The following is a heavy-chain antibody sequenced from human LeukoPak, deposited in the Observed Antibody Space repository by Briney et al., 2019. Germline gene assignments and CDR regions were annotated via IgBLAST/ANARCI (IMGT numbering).Heavy chain of an antibody. J-gene: IGHJ4*02. CDR2: ISGSGGST. Sequence: PGGSLRLSCAASGFIFSNYEMNWVRQAPGKGLEWVSAISGSGGSTYYADSVKGRFTISRDNSKNTLYLQMNSLRAEDTAVYYCAKESGYSGSRLFDYWGQGTLVTVSS. CDR1: GFIFSNYE. D-gene: IGHD5-12*01. V-gene: IGHV3-23*01. CDR3: AKESGYSGSRLFDY.